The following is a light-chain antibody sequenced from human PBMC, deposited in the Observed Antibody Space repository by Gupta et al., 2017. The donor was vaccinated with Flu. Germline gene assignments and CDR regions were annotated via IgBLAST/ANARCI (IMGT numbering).Light chain of an antibody. Sequence: QSITTSCTGTSSDISHYHYISWYHQHPDNALILIISDVTFRPAGVSGRFSGSRSGTTASLTISGLQADDDGHYYCSSYTGSFTVFGGGTRLTVL. V-gene: IGLV2-14*03. J-gene: IGLJ2*01. CDR3: SSYTGSFTV. CDR2: DVT. CDR1: SSDISHYHY.